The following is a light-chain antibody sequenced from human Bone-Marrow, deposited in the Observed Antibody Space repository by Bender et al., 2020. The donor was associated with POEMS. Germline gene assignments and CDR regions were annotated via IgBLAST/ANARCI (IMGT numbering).Light chain of an antibody. CDR3: YSTDSSGDHWV. V-gene: IGLV3-10*01. J-gene: IGLJ3*02. CDR2: EDS. CDR1: ALPKRY. Sequence: SYELTQTPSVSVSPGQTARITCSGDALPKRYAYWYQQKSGQAPVLVIYEDSKRPSEIPERFSGSSSGTMATLTVSGAQVDDDANYYCYSTDSSGDHWVFGGGIKLTVL.